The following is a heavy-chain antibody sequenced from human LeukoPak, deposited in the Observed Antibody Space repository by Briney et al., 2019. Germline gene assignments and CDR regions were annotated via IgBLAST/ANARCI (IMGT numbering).Heavy chain of an antibody. CDR2: IYSGGST. J-gene: IGHJ3*02. D-gene: IGHD3/OR15-3a*01. Sequence: GGSLRLSCAASGFTVSSNYMSWVRQAPGQGLEWVSVIYSGGSTYYADSVKGRFTISRDNSKDTLYLQMNSLRAEDTAVYYCAGTRTGAFDIWGQGTMVTVSS. V-gene: IGHV3-53*01. CDR1: GFTVSSNY. CDR3: AGTRTGAFDI.